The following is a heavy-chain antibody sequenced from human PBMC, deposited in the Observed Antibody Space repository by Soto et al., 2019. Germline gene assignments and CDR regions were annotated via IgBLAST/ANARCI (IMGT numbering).Heavy chain of an antibody. V-gene: IGHV4-31*03. CDR3: ARGSGGYDGWYFDY. J-gene: IGHJ4*02. CDR1: GGSISSGGYY. CDR2: IYYSGST. D-gene: IGHD5-12*01. Sequence: SETLSLTCTVSGGSISSGGYYWSWIRQHPGRGLEWIGYIYYSGSTYYNPSLKSRVTISVDTSKNQFSLKLSSVTAADTAVYYCARGSGGYDGWYFDYWGQGTLVTVSS.